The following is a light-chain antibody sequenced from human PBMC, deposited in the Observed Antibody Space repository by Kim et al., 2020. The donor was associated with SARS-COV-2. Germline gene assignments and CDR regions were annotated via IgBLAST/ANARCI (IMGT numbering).Light chain of an antibody. J-gene: IGKJ2*01. Sequence: DIQMTQSPSSLSTSVGDRVTITCRSSQDIQTYLGWYQQTPGRAPKRLIYAASSLESGVPSRFSGSGSGTEFTLTISDLQPEDFATYYCLQYNSFPHTFGQGTKLEIK. CDR2: AAS. CDR1: QDIQTY. V-gene: IGKV1-17*02. CDR3: LQYNSFPHT.